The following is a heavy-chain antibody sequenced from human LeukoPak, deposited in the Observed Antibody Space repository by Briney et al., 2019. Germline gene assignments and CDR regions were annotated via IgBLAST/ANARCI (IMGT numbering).Heavy chain of an antibody. CDR1: GFIFSNYN. V-gene: IGHV3-48*01. Sequence: GGSLRLSCAASGFIFSNYNVNWVRQTPGKGLEWLSYISSSSGTIYYADSVKGRFTISGDNAKNSLYLQMNSLRAEDTAVYYCARALGYSYGYAVDYWGQGTLVTVSS. CDR3: ARALGYSYGYAVDY. D-gene: IGHD5-18*01. CDR2: ISSSSGTI. J-gene: IGHJ4*02.